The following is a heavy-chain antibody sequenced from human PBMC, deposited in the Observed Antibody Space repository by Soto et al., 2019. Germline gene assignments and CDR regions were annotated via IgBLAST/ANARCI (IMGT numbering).Heavy chain of an antibody. V-gene: IGHV4-4*07. Sequence: PSETLSLTCTVSGGSISSYYWSWIRQPAGKGLEWIGRIYTSGSTNYNPSLKSRVTMSVDTSKNQFSLKLSSVTAADTAVYYCARDRCDSSGWYCGGASTKYNWFGPWGQGTLVTVSS. CDR2: IYTSGST. CDR1: GGSISSYY. J-gene: IGHJ5*02. D-gene: IGHD6-19*01. CDR3: ARDRCDSSGWYCGGASTKYNWFGP.